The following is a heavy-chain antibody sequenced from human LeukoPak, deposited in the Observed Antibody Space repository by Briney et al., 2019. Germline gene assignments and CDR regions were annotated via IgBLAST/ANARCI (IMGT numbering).Heavy chain of an antibody. D-gene: IGHD3-10*01. CDR3: ARGPPPGATAYGVVDS. CDR2: INHGGSA. J-gene: IGHJ5*01. V-gene: IGHV4-34*01. Sequence: PSETLSLTCAVYGESFSDYYWIWIRQPPGKGLEWIGEINHGGSANYNPSLKSRIGISVDTSKNQFSLRLSSVTAADTAVYYCARGPPPGATAYGVVDSWGQGTLVTVSS. CDR1: GESFSDYY.